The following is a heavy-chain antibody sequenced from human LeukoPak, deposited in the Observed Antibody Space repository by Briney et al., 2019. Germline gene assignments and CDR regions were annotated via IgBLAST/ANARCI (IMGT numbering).Heavy chain of an antibody. V-gene: IGHV3-21*01. CDR3: ARDADYDILTGLRALYYGMDV. CDR1: GFTFSSYS. Sequence: GGSLRLSCAASGFTFSSYSMNWVRQAPGKGLEWVSSISSSSSYIYYADSVKGRFTISRDNAKNSLYLQMNSLRAEDTAVYYCARDADYDILTGLRALYYGMDVWGQGTTVTVSS. J-gene: IGHJ6*02. D-gene: IGHD3-9*01. CDR2: ISSSSSYI.